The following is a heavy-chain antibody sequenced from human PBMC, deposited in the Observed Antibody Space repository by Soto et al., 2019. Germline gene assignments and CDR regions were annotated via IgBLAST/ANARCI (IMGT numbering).Heavy chain of an antibody. J-gene: IGHJ4*02. Sequence: GGSLSLSCAASGFTFSDYYMSWIRQAPGKGLEWVSYISSSGSTIYYADSVKGRFTISRDNAKNSLYLQMNSLRAEDTAVYYCARSTEYSGYDPHPGPFDYWGQGTLVTVSS. D-gene: IGHD5-12*01. CDR3: ARSTEYSGYDPHPGPFDY. CDR2: ISSSGSTI. V-gene: IGHV3-11*01. CDR1: GFTFSDYY.